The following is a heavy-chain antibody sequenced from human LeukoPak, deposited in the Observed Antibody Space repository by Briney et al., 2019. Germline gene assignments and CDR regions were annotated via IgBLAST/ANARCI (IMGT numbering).Heavy chain of an antibody. J-gene: IGHJ5*02. CDR3: ARDFSSGWYWFDP. V-gene: IGHV1-2*02. CDR2: INPKSGGT. CDR1: GYTFRDYY. Sequence: ASVKVSCKASGYTFRDYYIHWVRQAPGQGLEWMGWINPKSGGTKYAQKFQGRFTMTRDTSISTAYMELSRLRSDDTAVYYCARDFSSGWYWFDPWGQGTLVTVSS. D-gene: IGHD6-19*01.